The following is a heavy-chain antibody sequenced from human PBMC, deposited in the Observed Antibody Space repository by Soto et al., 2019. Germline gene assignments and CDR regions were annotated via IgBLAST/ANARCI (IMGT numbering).Heavy chain of an antibody. Sequence: EVQLVESGGGLVQPGGSLRLSCAAFGFTYNSYDMIWVRQVTGKGLEWIASMGGAGAREYSGSVKGRFIISRHNAKNSLYLQMDSLRVADTGVYYCTRATFGVGMDLWGHGPPVTVSS. V-gene: IGHV3-13*01. J-gene: IGHJ6*02. CDR2: MGGAGAR. CDR1: GFTYNSYD. CDR3: TRATFGVGMDL. D-gene: IGHD3-10*01.